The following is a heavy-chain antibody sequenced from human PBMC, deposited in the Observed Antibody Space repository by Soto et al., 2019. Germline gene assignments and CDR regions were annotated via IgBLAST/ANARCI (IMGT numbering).Heavy chain of an antibody. CDR2: INGDGSSI. CDR3: ARVKDYGVNYYYYYMDV. CDR1: GFTFSNYW. D-gene: IGHD4-17*01. V-gene: IGHV3-74*01. Sequence: GGSLRLSCAASGFTFSNYWMHWVRQVPGKGLVWVSRINGDGSSISYADSVKGRFTISRDNAKNTVYLQMNSLRAEDTAVYYCARVKDYGVNYYYYYMDVWGKGTTVTVSS. J-gene: IGHJ6*03.